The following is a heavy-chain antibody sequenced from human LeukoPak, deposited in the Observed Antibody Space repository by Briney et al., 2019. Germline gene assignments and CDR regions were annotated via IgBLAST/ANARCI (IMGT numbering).Heavy chain of an antibody. CDR1: GYTFTGYY. Sequence: APVKVSCKASGYTFTGYYMHWVRQAPGQGLEWMGWINPNSGGTNYAQKFQGWVTMTRDTSISTAYMELSRLRSDDTAVYYCATGYSGYGPYDAFDIWGQGTMVTVSS. CDR2: INPNSGGT. D-gene: IGHD5-12*01. J-gene: IGHJ3*02. CDR3: ATGYSGYGPYDAFDI. V-gene: IGHV1-2*04.